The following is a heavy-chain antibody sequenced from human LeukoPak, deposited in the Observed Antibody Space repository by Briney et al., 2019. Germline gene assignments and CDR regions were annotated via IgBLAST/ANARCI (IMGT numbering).Heavy chain of an antibody. V-gene: IGHV3-48*01. Sequence: GGSLRLPCAASRFTFSTYSMNWVRQAPGKGLEWASYISSSSSTIYYADSVKGRFTISRDNAKNSLYLQMNSLRAEDTAVYYCARGSTYYDSSGQVPFDYWGQGTLVTVSS. CDR2: ISSSSSTI. D-gene: IGHD3-22*01. J-gene: IGHJ4*02. CDR3: ARGSTYYDSSGQVPFDY. CDR1: RFTFSTYS.